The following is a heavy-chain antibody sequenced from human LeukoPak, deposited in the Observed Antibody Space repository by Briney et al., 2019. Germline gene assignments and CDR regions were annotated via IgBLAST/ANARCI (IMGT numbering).Heavy chain of an antibody. J-gene: IGHJ6*02. CDR3: ARDKSGMDV. CDR1: GFTFSSYA. V-gene: IGHV3-30-3*01. CDR2: ISYDGSNK. Sequence: GGSLRLSCAASGFTFSSYAMHWVRQAPGKGLEWVAVISYDGSNKYYADSVKGRFTISRDNSKNTLYLQMNSLGAEDTAVYYCARDKSGMDVWGQGTTVTVSS.